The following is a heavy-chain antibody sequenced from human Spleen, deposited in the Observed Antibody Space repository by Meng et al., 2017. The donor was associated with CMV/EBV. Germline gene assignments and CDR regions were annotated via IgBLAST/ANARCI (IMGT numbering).Heavy chain of an antibody. J-gene: IGHJ6*02. CDR2: INPNSGGT. CDR1: GYTFTGYY. D-gene: IGHD3-10*01. Sequence: ASVKVSCKASGYTFTGYYMHWVRQAPGQGLEWMGWINPNSGGTNYAQKFQGRVTMTRDTSISTAYMELSRLRSDDTAVYYCATGLLWFGELFPITFYYGMDVWGQGTTVTVSS. V-gene: IGHV1-2*02. CDR3: ATGLLWFGELFPITFYYGMDV.